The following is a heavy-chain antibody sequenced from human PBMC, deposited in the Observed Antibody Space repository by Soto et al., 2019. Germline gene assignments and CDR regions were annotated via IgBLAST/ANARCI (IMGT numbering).Heavy chain of an antibody. Sequence: GASVKVSCKVSGYTLTELSMHWVRQAPGKGLEWMGGFDPEDGETIYAQKFQGRVTMTEDTSTDTAYMELSSLRSEDTAVYYCATDASVAGTWDYWGQGTLVTVS. CDR1: GYTLTELS. CDR3: ATDASVAGTWDY. J-gene: IGHJ4*02. V-gene: IGHV1-24*01. CDR2: FDPEDGET. D-gene: IGHD6-19*01.